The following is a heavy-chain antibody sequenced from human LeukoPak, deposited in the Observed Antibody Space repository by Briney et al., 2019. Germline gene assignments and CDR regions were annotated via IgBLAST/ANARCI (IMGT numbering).Heavy chain of an antibody. CDR1: GFTVSSQF. J-gene: IGHJ4*02. D-gene: IGHD6-19*01. CDR3: ARGHSGWYWACHY. V-gene: IGHV3-53*01. Sequence: GGSLRLACAASGFTVSSQFMSWVRQGPGKGLEWVSILYSDGTTSYADSVKGRFTISRDNSKNTLSLQMNSLRAEDTAVYYCARGHSGWYWACHYWGQGTLVTVSS. CDR2: LYSDGTT.